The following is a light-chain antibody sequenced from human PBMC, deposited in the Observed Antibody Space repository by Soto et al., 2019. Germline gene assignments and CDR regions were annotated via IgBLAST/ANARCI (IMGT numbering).Light chain of an antibody. CDR3: QQYGNSPQIT. V-gene: IGKV3-15*01. CDR2: GAT. CDR1: QSVSIL. Sequence: IVMTPSRATLSVSPREGTTLSCRPSQSVSILLAWYQQKPGQAPRLLIHGATTRATGIPDRFSGSGSGTDFTLTISRLEPEDFAVYFCQQYGNSPQITFGQGTRLEIK. J-gene: IGKJ5*01.